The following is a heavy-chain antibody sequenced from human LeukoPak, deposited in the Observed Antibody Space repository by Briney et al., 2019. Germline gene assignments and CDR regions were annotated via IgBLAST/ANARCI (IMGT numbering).Heavy chain of an antibody. CDR2: ISYDGSNK. D-gene: IGHD2-15*01. V-gene: IGHV3-30*18. CDR3: AKGGGSWGIAFDI. CDR1: GFTFSSYG. J-gene: IGHJ3*02. Sequence: PGGSLRLSCAASGFTFSSYGMHWVRQAPGKGLEWVAVISYDGSNKYYADSVKGRFTISRDNSKNTLHLQMNSLRAEDTAVYYCAKGGGSWGIAFDIWGQGTMVTVSS.